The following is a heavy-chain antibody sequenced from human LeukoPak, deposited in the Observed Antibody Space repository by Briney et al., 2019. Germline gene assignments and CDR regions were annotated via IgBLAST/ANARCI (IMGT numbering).Heavy chain of an antibody. D-gene: IGHD6-13*01. CDR3: AGRRIAAAGVLSRGIDV. Sequence: ASVKVSCKASGYTFTSYDINWVRQATGQGLEWMGWMNPNSGSTGYAQKFQGRVTMTRNTSISTAYMELSSLRSEDTAVYYCAGRRIAAAGVLSRGIDVWGQGTAVTVSS. CDR1: GYTFTSYD. CDR2: MNPNSGST. V-gene: IGHV1-8*01. J-gene: IGHJ6*02.